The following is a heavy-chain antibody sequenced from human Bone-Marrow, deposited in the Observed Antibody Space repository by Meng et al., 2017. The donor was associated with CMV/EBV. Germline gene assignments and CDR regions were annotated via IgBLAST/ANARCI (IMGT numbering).Heavy chain of an antibody. J-gene: IGHJ6*02. CDR2: ISYDGSNK. Sequence: GGSLRPPCAASGFTFSSYAMHWVRQAPGKGLEWVAVISYDGSNKYYADSVKGRFTIPRDNPKNTLYLQMNSLRAEDTAVYYCARGDEENYYYYGMDVWGQGTTVTVSS. V-gene: IGHV3-30-3*01. CDR1: GFTFSSYA. CDR3: ARGDEENYYYYGMDV.